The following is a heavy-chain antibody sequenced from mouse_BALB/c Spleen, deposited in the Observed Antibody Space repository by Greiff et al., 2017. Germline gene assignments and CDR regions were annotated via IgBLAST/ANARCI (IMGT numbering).Heavy chain of an antibody. J-gene: IGHJ2*01. CDR1: GYTFTDYA. Sequence: VQLQQSGAELVRPGVSVKISCKGSGYTFTDYAMHWVKQSHAKSLEWIGVISTYYGDASYNQKFKGKATMTVDKSSSTAYMELARLTSEDSAIYYCARSVYGMSYFDYWGQGTTLTVSS. V-gene: IGHV1S137*01. CDR2: ISTYYGDA. D-gene: IGHD2-10*02. CDR3: ARSVYGMSYFDY.